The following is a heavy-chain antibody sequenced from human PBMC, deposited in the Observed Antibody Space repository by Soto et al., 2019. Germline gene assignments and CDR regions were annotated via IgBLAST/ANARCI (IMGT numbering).Heavy chain of an antibody. J-gene: IGHJ4*02. Sequence: QVQLQESGPGLVKPSGTLSLICTVSGGSISSSYWWSWVRPPPGKGLEWIGDIYHTGSTNYNPFLRGRVPLSIDNATKEVSLGLNSGTAAETALYYCARYAQEWNRGRYVDYWGQGRLVTVSS. CDR1: GGSISSSYW. CDR2: IYHTGST. CDR3: ARYAQEWNRGRYVDY. D-gene: IGHD1-1*01. V-gene: IGHV4-4*02.